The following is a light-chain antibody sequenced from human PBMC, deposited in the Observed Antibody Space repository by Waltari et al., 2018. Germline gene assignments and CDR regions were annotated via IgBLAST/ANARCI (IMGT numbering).Light chain of an antibody. V-gene: IGLV2-14*03. CDR1: SSDVGGYNS. CDR3: SSYTTSSTLV. CDR2: DVN. Sequence: QSALTQPASVSGSPGQSITISCTGTSSDVGGYNSVSWYQQHPGRAPNLMISDVNSRPYGVSNRFSGSKSGNTASLTISGLQTEDEADYSCSSYTTSSTLVFGGGTQLTVL. J-gene: IGLJ2*01.